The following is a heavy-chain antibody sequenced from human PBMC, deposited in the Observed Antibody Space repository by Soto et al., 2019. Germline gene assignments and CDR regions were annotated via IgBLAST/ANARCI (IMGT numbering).Heavy chain of an antibody. CDR1: GGSFSGYY. V-gene: IGHV4-34*01. CDR2: VNHSGST. J-gene: IGHJ4*02. D-gene: IGHD3-9*01. CDR3: AREGDVLRYFDWPSLLDY. Sequence: QVQLQQWGAGLLKPSETLSLTCAVYGGSFSGYYWSWIRQPPGKGLEWIGEVNHSGSTNYNPSLKSRVTISVDTSKNQFSLKLSSVTAADTAVYYCAREGDVLRYFDWPSLLDYWGRGTLVTVSS.